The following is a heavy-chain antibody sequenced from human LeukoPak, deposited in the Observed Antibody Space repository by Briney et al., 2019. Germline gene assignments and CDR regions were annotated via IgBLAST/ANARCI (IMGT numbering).Heavy chain of an antibody. CDR1: GGSFSGYY. D-gene: IGHD3-16*02. J-gene: IGHJ5*02. V-gene: IGHV4-34*01. CDR3: AGGTPTPYDYVWGSYRGQWFDP. CDR2: INHSGST. Sequence: SETLSLTCAVYGGSFSGYYWSWIRQPPGKGQEWIGEINHSGSTNYNPSLKSRVTISVDTSKNQFSLKLSSVTAADTAVYYCAGGTPTPYDYVWGSYRGQWFDPWGQGTLVTVSS.